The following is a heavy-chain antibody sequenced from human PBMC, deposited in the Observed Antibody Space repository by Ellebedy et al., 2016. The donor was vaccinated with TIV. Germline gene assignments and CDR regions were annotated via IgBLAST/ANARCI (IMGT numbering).Heavy chain of an antibody. Sequence: GGSLRLSXAASGSAFSRYAIHWVRQAPGKGLEWVALITDDGNNKYYTDSVKGRVTIFRDNSNNTLHLQMNSLRPEDTAMYYCARDSGDTTTWWDNWFDPWGQGTLVTVSS. CDR3: ARDSGDTTTWWDNWFDP. V-gene: IGHV3-30-3*01. CDR1: GSAFSRYA. D-gene: IGHD2-8*02. J-gene: IGHJ5*02. CDR2: ITDDGNNK.